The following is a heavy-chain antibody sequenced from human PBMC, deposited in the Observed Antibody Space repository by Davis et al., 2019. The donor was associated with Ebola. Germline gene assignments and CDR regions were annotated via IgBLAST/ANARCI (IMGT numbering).Heavy chain of an antibody. D-gene: IGHD3-22*01. J-gene: IGHJ6*04. CDR1: GFTFSSNS. CDR2: ISSSSNYI. Sequence: GESLKISCAASGFTFSSNSMNWVRQAPGKGLEWVSFISSSSNYIYCADSVKGRFTVSRDNSKNTLYLQMNSLRAEDTAVYYCAKVLYSSRPGVTDVWGKGTTVTVSS. CDR3: AKVLYSSRPGVTDV. V-gene: IGHV3-21*04.